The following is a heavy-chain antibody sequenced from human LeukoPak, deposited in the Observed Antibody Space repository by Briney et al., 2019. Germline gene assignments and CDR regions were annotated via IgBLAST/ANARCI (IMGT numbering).Heavy chain of an antibody. D-gene: IGHD3-22*01. CDR3: ARLLDNDSSGDPDTFDM. CDR2: IYYSGKT. CDR1: GGSLSSQD. J-gene: IGHJ3*02. V-gene: IGHV4-59*11. Sequence: KPSETLSLTCAVSGGSLSSQDWSWIRQPPGKGVEWIGYIYYSGKTYYSPTLHSRVTISLDTSKNHFSLKLTSVTTADTAVYYCARLLDNDSSGDPDTFDMWGQGTMVTVYS.